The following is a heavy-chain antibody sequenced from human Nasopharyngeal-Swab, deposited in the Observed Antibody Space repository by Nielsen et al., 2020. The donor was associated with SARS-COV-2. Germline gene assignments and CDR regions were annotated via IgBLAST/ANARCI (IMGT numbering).Heavy chain of an antibody. D-gene: IGHD3-22*01. CDR1: GYSFTSYW. CDR3: ARRPLDYYDSSGYPIWGWGFDY. V-gene: IGHV5-51*01. Sequence: GESLKISCKGSGYSFTSYWIGWVRQMPGKGLEWMGIIYPGDSDTGYSPSFQGQVTISADKSISTAYLQWSSLKASDTAMYYCARRPLDYYDSSGYPIWGWGFDYWGQGTLVTVSS. CDR2: IYPGDSDT. J-gene: IGHJ4*02.